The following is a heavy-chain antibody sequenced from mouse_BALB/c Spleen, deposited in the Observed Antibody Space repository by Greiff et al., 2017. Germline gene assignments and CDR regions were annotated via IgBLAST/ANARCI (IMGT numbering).Heavy chain of an antibody. CDR2: IRSKSNNYAT. CDR1: GFTFNTYA. Sequence: EVMLVESGGGLVQPKGSLKLSCAASGFTFNTYAMNWVRQAPGKGLEWVARIRSKSNNYATYYADSVKDRFTISRDDSQSMLYLQMNNLKTEDTAMYYCVRRYYGYAMDYWGQGTSVTVSS. D-gene: IGHD1-1*01. J-gene: IGHJ4*01. CDR3: VRRYYGYAMDY. V-gene: IGHV10-1*02.